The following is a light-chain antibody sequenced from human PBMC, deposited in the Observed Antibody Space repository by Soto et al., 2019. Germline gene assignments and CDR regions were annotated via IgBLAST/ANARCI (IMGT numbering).Light chain of an antibody. CDR3: QEYDGAPPIT. J-gene: IGKJ5*01. CDR2: KSY. V-gene: IGKV1-5*03. Sequence: DIQMTQSPSTLSASEGDRVTISCRASQSVSIWLAWYQQKPGRAPKLLVYKSYILESGVPSRFSGSGSGTDFTLTISRLEPEDFAVYYCQEYDGAPPITCGLGTRLEIK. CDR1: QSVSIW.